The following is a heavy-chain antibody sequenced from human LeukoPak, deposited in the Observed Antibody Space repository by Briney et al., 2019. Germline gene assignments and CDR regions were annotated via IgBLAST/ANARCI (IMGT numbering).Heavy chain of an antibody. J-gene: IGHJ4*02. Sequence: GGSLRLSCSASGFTFTNYCMHWVRQAPGKGLEWVSAISGSDGSTYYADSVKGRFTISRDNSKNTLYLQMNSLRAEDTAVYYCAKELTGEAFDFDYWGQGTLVTVSS. D-gene: IGHD7-27*01. CDR1: GFTFTNYC. V-gene: IGHV3-23*01. CDR3: AKELTGEAFDFDY. CDR2: ISGSDGST.